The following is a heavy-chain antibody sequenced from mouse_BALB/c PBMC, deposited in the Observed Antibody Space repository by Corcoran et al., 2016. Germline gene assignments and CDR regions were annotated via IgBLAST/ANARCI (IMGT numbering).Heavy chain of an antibody. Sequence: EVQLQQSGPELVKPGASVKISCKTSGYTFTEYTMHWVKQSHGKSLEWIGDINPNNGGTSYNQKFKGKATLTVDKSSSTAYMQLNSLTSEDSAVYYCARDYDYNFDYWGQGTTLTVSS. CDR3: ARDYDYNFDY. J-gene: IGHJ2*01. V-gene: IGHV1-18*01. CDR1: GYTFTEYT. CDR2: INPNNGGT. D-gene: IGHD2-4*01.